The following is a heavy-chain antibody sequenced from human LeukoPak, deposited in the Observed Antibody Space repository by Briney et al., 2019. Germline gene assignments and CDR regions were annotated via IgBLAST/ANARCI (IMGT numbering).Heavy chain of an antibody. D-gene: IGHD2-15*01. CDR1: GFAFSGYA. CDR2: ISGSGGST. Sequence: GGSLRLSCAASGFAFSGYAMTWVRQAPGKGLEWVSAISGSGGSTYYADSVRGWFAISRDNSKNTLYLQMYSLRAEDTAIYYCTKDPREYCGGGNCYVDYWGQGTLVTVSS. CDR3: TKDPREYCGGGNCYVDY. J-gene: IGHJ4*02. V-gene: IGHV3-23*01.